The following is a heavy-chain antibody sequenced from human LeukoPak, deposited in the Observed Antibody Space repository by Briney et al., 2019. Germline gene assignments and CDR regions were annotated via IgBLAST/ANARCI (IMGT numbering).Heavy chain of an antibody. V-gene: IGHV3-7*03. Sequence: GGSLRLSCVASGFTFSDKWMSWVRQAPGKGPEWVASIKKDGSQKYYVDSVKGRFTISRDNAQNSLYLEMSSLSVEDTAIYSCARVGWELLNHHFDPWGQGTLVTVSS. J-gene: IGHJ5*02. CDR3: ARVGWELLNHHFDP. CDR1: GFTFSDKW. D-gene: IGHD1-26*01. CDR2: IKKDGSQK.